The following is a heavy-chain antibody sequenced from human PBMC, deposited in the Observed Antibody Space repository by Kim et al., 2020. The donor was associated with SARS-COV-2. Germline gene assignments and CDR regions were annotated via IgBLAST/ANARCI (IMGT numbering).Heavy chain of an antibody. CDR1: GGSFSGYY. CDR2: INHSGST. J-gene: IGHJ3*02. V-gene: IGHV4-34*01. Sequence: SETLSLTCAVYGGSFSGYYWSWIRQPPGKGLEWIGEINHSGSTNYNPSLKSRVTISVDTSKNQFSLKLSSVTAADTAVYYCARLEVGATDAFDIWGQGT. CDR3: ARLEVGATDAFDI. D-gene: IGHD1-26*01.